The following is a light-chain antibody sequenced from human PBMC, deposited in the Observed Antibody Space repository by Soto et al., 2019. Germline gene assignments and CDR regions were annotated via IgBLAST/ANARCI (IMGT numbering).Light chain of an antibody. CDR1: SSDIGGYNF. CDR2: DVS. V-gene: IGLV2-14*01. J-gene: IGLJ2*01. CDR3: SSYTNRSTVV. Sequence: QSVLTQPASVSGSPGQSITISCTGASSDIGGYNFVSWYQQHPGKAPKLLIYDVSHRPSGVSNRFSGSKSGNTASLTISGLQAEDEADFYCSSYTNRSTVVFGGGTKVTVL.